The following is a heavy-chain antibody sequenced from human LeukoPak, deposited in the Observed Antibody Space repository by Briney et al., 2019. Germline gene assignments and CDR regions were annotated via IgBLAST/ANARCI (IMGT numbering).Heavy chain of an antibody. CDR3: ARGERLWFGEL. V-gene: IGHV4-59*12. Sequence: SETLSLTCTVSGGSISSYYWSWIRQPPGKGLEWIGYIYYSGSTNYNPSLKSRVTMSVDTSKNQFSLKLSSVTAADTAVYYCARGERLWFGELWGQGTLVTVSS. D-gene: IGHD3-10*01. CDR1: GGSISSYY. CDR2: IYYSGST. J-gene: IGHJ4*02.